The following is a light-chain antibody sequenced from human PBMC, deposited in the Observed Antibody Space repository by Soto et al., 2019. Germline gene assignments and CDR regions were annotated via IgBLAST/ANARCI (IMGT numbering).Light chain of an antibody. CDR1: QSVSGN. CDR3: QQYNNWSPIT. V-gene: IGKV3-15*01. Sequence: EIVMTQSPATLSVSPGERATLSCRASQSVSGNLAWYQQKPGQAPRLLIYGASTRATGIPARLSGSGSGTEFTLTISSLQSEDFAVYYCQQYNNWSPITFGQGTRLEIK. J-gene: IGKJ5*01. CDR2: GAS.